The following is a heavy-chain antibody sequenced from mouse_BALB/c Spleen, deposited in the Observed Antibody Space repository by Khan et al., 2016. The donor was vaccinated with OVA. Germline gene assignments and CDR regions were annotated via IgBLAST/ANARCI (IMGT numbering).Heavy chain of an antibody. V-gene: IGHV1-26*01. CDR2: VNPYNGGT. D-gene: IGHD1-2*01. CDR1: GYSFTLYY. CDR3: ARSGYGGFAY. J-gene: IGHJ3*01. Sequence: VQLQQSGPDLVKPGASVKISCKASGYSFTLYYMSWVKQSHGKSLEWIGRVNPYNGGTNYDQKFKGKATLTVHKSSSTAFMELLSLTSEDSAVYYCARSGYGGFAYWGQGTLVTVSA.